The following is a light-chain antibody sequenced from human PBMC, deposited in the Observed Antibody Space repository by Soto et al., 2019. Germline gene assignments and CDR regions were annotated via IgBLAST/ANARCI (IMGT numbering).Light chain of an antibody. CDR3: QQYDSYSWT. V-gene: IGKV1-5*03. CDR1: QSISSW. CDR2: KAS. J-gene: IGKJ1*01. Sequence: DIQMTQSPSTLSASVGDRVTITCRASQSISSWLAWYQQKPGKAPKLLIYKASSLEIGVPSRFSGSGSGTEFTLTISSLQPDDFATYYCQQYDSYSWTFGQGTKVEI.